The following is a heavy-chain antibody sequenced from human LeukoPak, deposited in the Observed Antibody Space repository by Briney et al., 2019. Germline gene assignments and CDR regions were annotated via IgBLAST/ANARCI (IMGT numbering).Heavy chain of an antibody. V-gene: IGHV4-38-2*01. J-gene: IGHJ4*02. Sequence: PSETLFHTCAVSDYPISCGHYWGWIRKSPGKGLEWIGRLYCSGSTYYNPSLKSRVTISVDTSRNESSLKLSSVTAADTAVYFCARVQGHSYDSNGYYRYSAYGGQGTLVTVSS. CDR1: DYPISCGHY. D-gene: IGHD3-22*01. CDR3: ARVQGHSYDSNGYYRYSAY. CDR2: LYCSGST.